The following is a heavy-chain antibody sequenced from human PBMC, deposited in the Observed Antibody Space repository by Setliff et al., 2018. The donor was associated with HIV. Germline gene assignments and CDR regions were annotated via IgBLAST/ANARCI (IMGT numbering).Heavy chain of an antibody. CDR3: ARAGSMVRGVIISAIDI. CDR2: IYTSGTT. D-gene: IGHD3-10*01. V-gene: IGHV4-4*07. CDR1: DSSVSGYS. J-gene: IGHJ3*02. Sequence: SETLSLTCSVSDSSVSGYSWSWIRQPAGKGLEWIGRIYTSGTTNYNPSLKSRVTMSVDTSKNQFSLKLSSVTAADTAVYYCARAGSMVRGVIISAIDIWGQGTMVTVSS.